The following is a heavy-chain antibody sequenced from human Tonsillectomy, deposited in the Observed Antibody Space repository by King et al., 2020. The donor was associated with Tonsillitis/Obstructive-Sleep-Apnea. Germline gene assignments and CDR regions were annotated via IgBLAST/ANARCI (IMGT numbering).Heavy chain of an antibody. Sequence: VQLVQSGGGLVQPGGSLRLSCAASGFTFSDHYMDWVRQAPGKGLEWVGRSRNKANDYTTKYAASVEGRFTISRDDSKNSLFLQMNSLKIEDAAVYYCARGGEGTTPLGSTNYFYGMDVWGQGTTVTVSS. CDR2: SRNKANDYTT. J-gene: IGHJ6*02. D-gene: IGHD1-26*01. CDR1: GFTFSDHY. CDR3: ARGGEGTTPLGSTNYFYGMDV. V-gene: IGHV3-72*01.